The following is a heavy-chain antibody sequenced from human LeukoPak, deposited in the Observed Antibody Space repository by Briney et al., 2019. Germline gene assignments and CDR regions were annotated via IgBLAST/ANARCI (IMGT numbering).Heavy chain of an antibody. Sequence: SETLSLTCTVSGGSISSSYWTWIRQPPGKGLEWIGYIYYSGSTNYNPSLKSRVTISVDTSKSQFSLKLNSVTAADTAVYYCARDQWELLRGFDYWGQGTLVTVSS. CDR3: ARDQWELLRGFDY. J-gene: IGHJ4*02. D-gene: IGHD1-26*01. V-gene: IGHV4-59*01. CDR2: IYYSGST. CDR1: GGSISSSY.